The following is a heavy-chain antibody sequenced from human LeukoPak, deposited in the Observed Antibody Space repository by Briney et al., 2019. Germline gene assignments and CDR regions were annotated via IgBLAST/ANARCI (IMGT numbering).Heavy chain of an antibody. V-gene: IGHV4-39*07. D-gene: IGHD5-24*01. CDR3: ARAGYNYGGAADTPHYYYYGMDV. CDR2: IYYSGST. CDR1: GGSISGSSYY. J-gene: IGHJ6*02. Sequence: PSETLSLTCTVSGGSISGSSYYWGWIRQPPGKGLEWIGSIYYSGSTYYNPSLKSRVTISVDTSQNQFSLKLSSVTAADTAVYYCARAGYNYGGAADTPHYYYYGMDVWGQGTTVTVSS.